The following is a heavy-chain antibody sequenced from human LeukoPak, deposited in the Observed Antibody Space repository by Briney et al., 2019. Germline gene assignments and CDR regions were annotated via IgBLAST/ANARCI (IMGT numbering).Heavy chain of an antibody. Sequence: SETLSLTCSVSGYSISSGYYWGWIRQPPGKGLEWIGYIFYSGSTNYNPSLKSRVTISVDTSRNQFSLKLSSVTATDTAMYYCARQVATKGEWAFDIWGQGTMVTASS. V-gene: IGHV4-38-2*02. J-gene: IGHJ3*02. CDR1: GYSISSGYY. CDR2: IFYSGST. CDR3: ARQVATKGEWAFDI. D-gene: IGHD5-12*01.